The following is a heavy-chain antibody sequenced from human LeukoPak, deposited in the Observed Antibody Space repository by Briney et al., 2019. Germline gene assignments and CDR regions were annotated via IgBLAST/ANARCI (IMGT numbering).Heavy chain of an antibody. CDR1: GYTFTSYG. Sequence: GASVTVSFTSSGYTFTSYGISWVRQAPGQGLEWMGWISAYNGNTNYSQKLQGRGTMTTDTSTSTAYMELRSLRSDDTAVYYCASNLGYTGYYYYYMDVWRKATKVSVPS. CDR3: ASNLGYTGYYYYYMDV. D-gene: IGHD6-13*01. J-gene: IGHJ6*03. V-gene: IGHV1-18*01. CDR2: ISAYNGNT.